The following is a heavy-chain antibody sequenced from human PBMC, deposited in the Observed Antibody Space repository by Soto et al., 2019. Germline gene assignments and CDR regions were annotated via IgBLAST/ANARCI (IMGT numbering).Heavy chain of an antibody. Sequence: QVHLVQSGGGVVQPGGSLRLSCAASGFTLSRNGMHWVRQAPGKGLEWVAILWNDGYTKYYADSVQGRFAISRDSSKNTLYLPMNSLRGDDTAVYYCARDYGDLGYDSWGQGTLVTVSS. CDR1: GFTLSRNG. V-gene: IGHV3-33*01. J-gene: IGHJ4*02. D-gene: IGHD4-17*01. CDR3: ARDYGDLGYDS. CDR2: LWNDGYTK.